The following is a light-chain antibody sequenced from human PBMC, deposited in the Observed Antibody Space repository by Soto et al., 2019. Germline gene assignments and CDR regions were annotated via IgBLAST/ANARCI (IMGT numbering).Light chain of an antibody. CDR2: DAS. V-gene: IGKV1-5*01. CDR3: QHYNSY. J-gene: IGKJ4*01. Sequence: DIQMTQSPSTLSASVGDRVTITCRASQSISSWLAWYQQKPGKVPKLLIYDASSLESGVPSRFSGSGSGTEFTLTISSLQPDDFATYYCQHYNSYFGGGTKVDIK. CDR1: QSISSW.